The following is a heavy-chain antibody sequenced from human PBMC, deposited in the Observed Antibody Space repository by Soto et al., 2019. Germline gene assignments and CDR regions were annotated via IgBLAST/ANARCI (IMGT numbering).Heavy chain of an antibody. V-gene: IGHV3-74*01. J-gene: IGHJ4*02. CDR2: IKTDGSST. Sequence: EVQLVESGGALVQPGGSLRLSCAASGFTFSSYWMHWVRQVPGEGLVWVSRIKTDGSSTSYADSVKGLFTISRDNAKNTMYLQMNSLGAEDTAVYYCARVGVGHYEFDYWGQGTLVTVSS. CDR1: GFTFSSYW. CDR3: ARVGVGHYEFDY. D-gene: IGHD3-16*01.